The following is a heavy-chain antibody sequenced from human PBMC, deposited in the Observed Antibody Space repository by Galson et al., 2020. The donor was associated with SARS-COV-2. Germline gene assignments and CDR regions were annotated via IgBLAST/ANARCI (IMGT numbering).Heavy chain of an antibody. CDR3: ATAIAVAGRPGDYYYYYGMDV. Sequence: GFDPEDGETIYAQKFQGRVTMTEDTSTDTAYMELSSLRSEDTAVYYCATAIAVAGRPGDYYYYYGMDVWGQGTTVTVSS. D-gene: IGHD6-19*01. J-gene: IGHJ6*02. CDR2: FDPEDGET. V-gene: IGHV1-24*01.